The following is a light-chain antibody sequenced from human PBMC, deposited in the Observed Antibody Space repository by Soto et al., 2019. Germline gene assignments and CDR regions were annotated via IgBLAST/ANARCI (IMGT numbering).Light chain of an antibody. CDR2: GAS. J-gene: IGKJ3*01. V-gene: IGKV3-20*01. Sequence: ESVLTQSPGTLSLSPGERATLSCRASQSVRSNYLAWYQQKPGQAPRLLIYGASSRATGIPDRFSGSGSGTDFTLTISRLEPEDFAVYYCQKYGNSPFTFGPGTKVDIK. CDR1: QSVRSNY. CDR3: QKYGNSPFT.